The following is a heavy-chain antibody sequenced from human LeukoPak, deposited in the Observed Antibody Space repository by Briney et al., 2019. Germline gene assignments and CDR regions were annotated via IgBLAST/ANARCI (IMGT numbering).Heavy chain of an antibody. D-gene: IGHD2-2*03. V-gene: IGHV1-69*13. CDR1: GGTFSSYA. CDR2: IIPIFGTA. CDR3: ARVDIVVVPAAMEVPRQDYYGMDV. Sequence: ASVKVSCKASGGTFSSYAISWVRQAPGQGLEWMGGIIPIFGTANYAQKFQGRVTITADESTSTAYMELSSLRSEDTAVYYCARVDIVVVPAAMEVPRQDYYGMDVWGNGTTVTVSS. J-gene: IGHJ6*04.